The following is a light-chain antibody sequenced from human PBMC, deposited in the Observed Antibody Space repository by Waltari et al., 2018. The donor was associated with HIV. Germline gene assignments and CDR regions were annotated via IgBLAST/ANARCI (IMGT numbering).Light chain of an antibody. CDR2: DNN. CDR3: GTWDSSLSAVV. V-gene: IGLV1-51*01. Sequence: QSVLTQPPSVSAAPGQKVTISCSGSSSNIGNNYVSWYQQLPGTAPKLLIYDNNKRPSGIPDRCSGSKSGTSATLGITGLRTGDEDDYYCGTWDSSLSAVVFGGGTKLTVL. CDR1: SSNIGNNY. J-gene: IGLJ2*01.